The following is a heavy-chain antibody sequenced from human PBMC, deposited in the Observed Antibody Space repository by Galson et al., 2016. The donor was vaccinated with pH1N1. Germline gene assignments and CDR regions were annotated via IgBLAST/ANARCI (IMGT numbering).Heavy chain of an antibody. Sequence: TLSLTCTVSGASFGSGGNYWSWIRQHPGKGLEWIGYIHNSGTTSYTPSLKSRVSISLDTSKNQFSLKLSSVTAADTGVYYCARGTSSWYRVFDYWGPGTLVTVSS. D-gene: IGHD6-13*01. CDR3: ARGTSSWYRVFDY. J-gene: IGHJ4*02. CDR1: GASFGSGGNY. V-gene: IGHV4-31*03. CDR2: IHNSGTT.